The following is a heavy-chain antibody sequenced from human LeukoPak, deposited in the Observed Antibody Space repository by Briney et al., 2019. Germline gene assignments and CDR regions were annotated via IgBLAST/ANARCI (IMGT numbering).Heavy chain of an antibody. CDR2: ISTGSSTI. D-gene: IGHD1-14*01. Sequence: GGSLRLSCAASEFTFSSYSMNWVRQAPGKGLEWVSYISTGSSTIYYADSVQGRFTISRHNAKNSLYLQMNSLRAEDTAVYYCARDLFNRRGPTDYWGQGTPVTVSS. CDR1: EFTFSSYS. CDR3: ARDLFNRRGPTDY. V-gene: IGHV3-48*04. J-gene: IGHJ4*02.